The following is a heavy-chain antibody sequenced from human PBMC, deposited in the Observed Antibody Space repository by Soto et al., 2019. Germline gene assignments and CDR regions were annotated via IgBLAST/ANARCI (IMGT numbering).Heavy chain of an antibody. CDR1: RFTFSSYA. J-gene: IGHJ4*02. V-gene: IGHV3-23*01. Sequence: PGGSLRLSCAASRFTFSSYAMSWVRQAPGKGLEWVSAISGSGDSTYDADSVKGRFTISRDNSKNTLYLQMNSLRAEDTAVYYCAKGIYSYGYNSFDYWSQGTLVTVSS. CDR3: AKGIYSYGYNSFDY. D-gene: IGHD5-18*01. CDR2: ISGSGDST.